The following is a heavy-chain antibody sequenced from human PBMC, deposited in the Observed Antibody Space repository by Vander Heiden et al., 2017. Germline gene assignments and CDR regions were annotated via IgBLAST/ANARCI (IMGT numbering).Heavy chain of an antibody. CDR3: AKDVRGSSRTAVAGGIDY. Sequence: EVQLLESGGGLVQPGGSLRLSCAASGFTFSSYAMSWVPQAPGKGLEWVSAISGSGGSTYYADSVKGRFTISRDNSKNTLYLQMNSLRAEDTAVYYCAKDVRGSSRTAVAGGIDYWGQGTLVTVSS. CDR2: ISGSGGST. V-gene: IGHV3-23*01. J-gene: IGHJ4*02. CDR1: GFTFSSYA. D-gene: IGHD6-19*01.